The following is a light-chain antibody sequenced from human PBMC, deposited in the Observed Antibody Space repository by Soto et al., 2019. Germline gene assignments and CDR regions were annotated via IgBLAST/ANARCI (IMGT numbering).Light chain of an antibody. V-gene: IGKV3-11*01. CDR2: DAS. CDR1: QSVNRY. J-gene: IGKJ5*01. Sequence: EIVLTQSPATLSLSPGERATLSCRASQSVNRYLAWYQQKPGQAPRLLIYDASNRATGIPARFSGSGSGTDFTLTISSLEPEDFAVYSCQQRSNWPPITFGQGTRLEIK. CDR3: QQRSNWPPIT.